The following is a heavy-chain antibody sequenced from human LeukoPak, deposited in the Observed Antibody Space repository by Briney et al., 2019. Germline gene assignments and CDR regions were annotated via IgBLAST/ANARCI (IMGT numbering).Heavy chain of an antibody. V-gene: IGHV3-66*01. D-gene: IGHD2-15*01. J-gene: IGHJ6*03. CDR2: LYRGGST. CDR1: GFTVTSSY. CDR3: ARKDIVGYYLDV. Sequence: RGSLRLSCAASGFTVTSSYMTWVRQAQGKGLEWVSILYRGGSTKYADSVRGRFIISRDDSKNTLFLQMNSLRAEDMGVYYCARKDIVGYYLDVWGKGTTVTISS.